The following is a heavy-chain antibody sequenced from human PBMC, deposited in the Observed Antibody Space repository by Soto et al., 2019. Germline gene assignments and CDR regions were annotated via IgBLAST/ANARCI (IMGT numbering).Heavy chain of an antibody. CDR2: LWFDGSNE. CDR3: AKVLYASESFDSEEAPYGMDV. Sequence: GGSLRLSCAASGFPFSRYDMHWVRQAPGRGLEWVAVLWFDGSNEYYADSVQGRFTVSRDNSKNTLYLQMDSLRAEDTAVYYCAKVLYASESFDSEEAPYGMDVWGQGTTVTVSS. V-gene: IGHV3-33*06. J-gene: IGHJ6*02. D-gene: IGHD3-10*01. CDR1: GFPFSRYD.